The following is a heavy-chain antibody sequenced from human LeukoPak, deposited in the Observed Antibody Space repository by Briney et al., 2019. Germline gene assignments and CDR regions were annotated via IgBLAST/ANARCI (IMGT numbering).Heavy chain of an antibody. CDR3: ARDKSFSGSYSWFDP. CDR2: IIPILGTA. V-gene: IGHV1-69*13. Sequence: SVKVSCKASGGTFSSYAISWVRQAPGQGLEWMGGIIPILGTANYAQKFQGRVTITADESTSTAYMELSSLRSEDTAVYYCARDKSFSGSYSWFDPWGQGTLVTVSS. D-gene: IGHD1-26*01. CDR1: GGTFSSYA. J-gene: IGHJ5*02.